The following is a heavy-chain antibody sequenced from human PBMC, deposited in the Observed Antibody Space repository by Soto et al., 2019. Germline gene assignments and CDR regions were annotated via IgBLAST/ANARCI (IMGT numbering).Heavy chain of an antibody. CDR1: GYTFTRYA. CDR3: XXXXXXXXXXXXXEGYYYYMDV. CDR2: INAGNGNT. V-gene: IGHV1-3*01. J-gene: IGHJ6*03. Sequence: QVQLVQSGAEVKKPGASVKVSCKASGYTFTRYAMHWVRQAPGQRLEWMGWINAGNGNTQHSQKFQGRVTITRDTSASTAYMELSSLXXXXXXXXXXXXXXXXXXXXXXXEGYYYYMDVWGKGTTVTVSS.